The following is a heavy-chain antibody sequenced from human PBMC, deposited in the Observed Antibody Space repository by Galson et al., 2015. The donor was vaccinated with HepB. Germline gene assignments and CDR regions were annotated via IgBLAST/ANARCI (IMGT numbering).Heavy chain of an antibody. V-gene: IGHV4-34*01. J-gene: IGHJ4*02. Sequence: SETLSLTCAVYGGSFSGYYWSWIRQPPGKGLEWIGEINHSGSTNYNPSLKSRVTILVDTSKNQFSLKLSSVTAADTAVYYCARGRYRDSGGSGSPFDYWGQGTLVTVSS. D-gene: IGHD3-10*01. CDR2: INHSGST. CDR3: ARGRYRDSGGSGSPFDY. CDR1: GGSFSGYY.